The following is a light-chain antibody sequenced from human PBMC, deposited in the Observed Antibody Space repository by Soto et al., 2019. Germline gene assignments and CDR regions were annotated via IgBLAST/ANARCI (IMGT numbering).Light chain of an antibody. J-gene: IGKJ1*01. CDR1: QSVSSNY. V-gene: IGKV3D-20*01. CDR3: QQYGSSSWT. CDR2: DAS. Sequence: ESVWTQSPATLSLSPGERATLSCGSSQSVSSNYLAWYQQKPGLAPRLLIYDASYRANGIPDWFSGSGSGTDFTLTISRLDPEDFAVYYCQQYGSSSWTFGQGTKVDIK.